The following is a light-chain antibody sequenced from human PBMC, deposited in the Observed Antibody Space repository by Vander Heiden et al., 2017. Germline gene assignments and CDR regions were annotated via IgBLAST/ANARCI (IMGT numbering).Light chain of an antibody. CDR3: CSYAGSYTWV. CDR1: SSDVGGYNY. V-gene: IGLV2-11*01. CDR2: DVT. J-gene: IGLJ3*02. Sequence: QSALTQPRSVSGSPGQSVTISCTGTSSDVGGYNYVSWYQQHPGKAPKLMIYDVTKWPSGVPARFSGSKSGNTASLIISGLQAEDEADYYCCSYAGSYTWVFGGGTKLTVL.